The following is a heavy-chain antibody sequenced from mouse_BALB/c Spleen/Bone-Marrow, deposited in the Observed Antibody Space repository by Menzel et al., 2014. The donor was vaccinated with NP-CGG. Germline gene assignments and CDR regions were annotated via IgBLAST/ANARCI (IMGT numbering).Heavy chain of an antibody. Sequence: QVQLKQSGPELVKPGASVKISCKASGYAFSSSWMNWVKQRPGQGLGWIGRIYPGDGDTNYNGKLKGKATLTADKSSSTAYMQFSSLTSVDSAVYFCARDYYGSSFDYWGQGTTLTVSS. CDR2: IYPGDGDT. V-gene: IGHV1-82*01. CDR3: ARDYYGSSFDY. D-gene: IGHD1-1*01. J-gene: IGHJ2*01. CDR1: GYAFSSSW.